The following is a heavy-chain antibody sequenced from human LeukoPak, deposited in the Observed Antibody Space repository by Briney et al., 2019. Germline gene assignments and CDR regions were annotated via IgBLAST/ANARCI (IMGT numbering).Heavy chain of an antibody. D-gene: IGHD1-26*01. V-gene: IGHV4-59*11. CDR1: GGSFSNHY. CDR2: FYHSGTT. Sequence: PSETLSLTCTVFGGSFSNHYWGWIRQPPGKGLEWIGYFYHSGTTNYNPSLKSRVTMSADTSKKQFSLKLTSVTAADTAVYYCARVSGSNLNNWFDPWGQGTLVTVSS. CDR3: ARVSGSNLNNWFDP. J-gene: IGHJ5*02.